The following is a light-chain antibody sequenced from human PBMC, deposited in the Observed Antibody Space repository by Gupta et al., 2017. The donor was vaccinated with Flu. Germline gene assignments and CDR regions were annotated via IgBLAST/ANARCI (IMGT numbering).Light chain of an antibody. J-gene: IGLJ3*02. CDR3: AAWDDSLSGPWV. V-gene: IGLV1-47*01. CDR1: SNIGSNY. CDR2: RNN. Sequence: SNIGSNYVYWYQQLPGTAPKLLIYRNNQRPSGVPDRFSGSKSGTSASLTISGLRSEDEADYYCAAWDDSLSGPWVFGGGTKLTVL.